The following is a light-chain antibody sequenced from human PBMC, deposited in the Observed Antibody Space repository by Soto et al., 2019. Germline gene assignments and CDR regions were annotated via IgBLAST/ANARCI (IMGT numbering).Light chain of an antibody. V-gene: IGKV3-11*01. CDR1: QSVSSY. Sequence: EIVLTQSPATLSLSPGERATLSCMASQSVSSYLAWYQQKPGQAPRLLIYDASNRATGIPARFSGSGSGTDSTLTISSLEPEDFAVYYCQQRSNWPITFGQGTRLEIK. J-gene: IGKJ5*01. CDR2: DAS. CDR3: QQRSNWPIT.